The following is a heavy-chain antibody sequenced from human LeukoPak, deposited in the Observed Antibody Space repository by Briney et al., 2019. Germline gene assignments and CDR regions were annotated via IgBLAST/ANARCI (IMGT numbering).Heavy chain of an antibody. CDR1: GFTCSSYS. CDR2: ISSSSSYI. J-gene: IGHJ4*02. Sequence: GGSLRLSCAASGFTCSSYSMNWVRQAPGKGLEWVSSISSSSSYIYYADSVKSRFTISRDNAKNSLYLQMNSLRAEDTAVYYCARDPAYYYDSSRYYPYYFDYWGQGTLVTVSS. CDR3: ARDPAYYYDSSRYYPYYFDY. V-gene: IGHV3-21*01. D-gene: IGHD3-22*01.